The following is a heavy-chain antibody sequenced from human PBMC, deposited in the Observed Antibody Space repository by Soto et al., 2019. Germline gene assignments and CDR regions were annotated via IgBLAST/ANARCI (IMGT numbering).Heavy chain of an antibody. CDR2: IYYSGST. V-gene: IGHV4-30-4*01. CDR1: GGSISSGDYY. J-gene: IGHJ4*02. CDR3: ARWWFGEFFDY. Sequence: SETLSLPCTVSGGSISSGDYYWSWIRQPPGKGLEWIGYIYYSGSTYYNPSLKSRVTISVDTSKNQFSLKLSSVTAADTAVYYCARWWFGEFFDYWGQGTLVTVSS. D-gene: IGHD3-10*01.